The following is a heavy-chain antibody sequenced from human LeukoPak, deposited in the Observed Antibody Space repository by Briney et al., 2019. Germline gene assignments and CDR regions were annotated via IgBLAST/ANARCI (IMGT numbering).Heavy chain of an antibody. Sequence: GGSPRLSCAISGFTFSGCELTWVRQAPGKGLAWISYISSSGNTIYYADSVKGRFTASRDNAKNSLYLQMNSLRVEDTAVYYCARVATMVRVPLDALDIWGQGTMVSVSS. CDR1: GFTFSGCE. CDR2: ISSSGNTI. J-gene: IGHJ3*02. V-gene: IGHV3-48*03. D-gene: IGHD3-10*01. CDR3: ARVATMVRVPLDALDI.